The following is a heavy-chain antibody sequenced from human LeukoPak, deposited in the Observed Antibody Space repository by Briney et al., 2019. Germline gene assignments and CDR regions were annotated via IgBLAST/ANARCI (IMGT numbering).Heavy chain of an antibody. CDR3: AKTTVGYSSGRFPGWPADY. CDR2: IFGSGGSA. Sequence: GGSRRLSCTASGFAFGSYAMYWVRQAPGKGLEWVSGIFGSGGSAHYADSVRGRFTISRDNSKNTVYLEMNSLGVEDTAVYYCAKTTVGYSSGRFPGWPADYWGQGTLVTVSS. J-gene: IGHJ4*02. V-gene: IGHV3-23*01. CDR1: GFAFGSYA. D-gene: IGHD2-15*01.